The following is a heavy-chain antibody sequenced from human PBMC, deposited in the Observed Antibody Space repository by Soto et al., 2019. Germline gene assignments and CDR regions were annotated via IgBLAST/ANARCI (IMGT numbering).Heavy chain of an antibody. CDR1: GFIVSTIY. V-gene: IGHV3-66*01. Sequence: GGSLRLSCAASGFIVSTIYMSWVRQAPGKGLEWVSTIYADGRTYYADSVKGRLTMSRDDVKNTLFLQMNSLRVEDTAVYYCARDYDSSGYPRYYFDYWGQGALVTVSS. D-gene: IGHD3-22*01. J-gene: IGHJ4*02. CDR2: IYADGRT. CDR3: ARDYDSSGYPRYYFDY.